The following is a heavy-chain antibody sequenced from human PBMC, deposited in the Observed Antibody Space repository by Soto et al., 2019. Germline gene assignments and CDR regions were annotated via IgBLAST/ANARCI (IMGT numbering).Heavy chain of an antibody. Sequence: GASVKVSCKASGGTFSSYAISWVRQAPGQGFEWMGGIIPIFGTANYAQKFQGRVTITADESTSTAYMELSSLRSEDTAVYYCATPRKRRYDFGRYGMDVWGQGTTVTVSS. CDR1: GGTFSSYA. J-gene: IGHJ6*02. CDR2: IIPIFGTA. D-gene: IGHD3-3*01. CDR3: ATPRKRRYDFGRYGMDV. V-gene: IGHV1-69*13.